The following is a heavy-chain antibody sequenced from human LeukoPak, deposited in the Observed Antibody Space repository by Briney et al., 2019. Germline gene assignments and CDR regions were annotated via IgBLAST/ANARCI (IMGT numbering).Heavy chain of an antibody. Sequence: GGSLRLSCAASGFTFSDYSMNWVRQAPGKGLEWVSSISSSSSYIYYADSVKGRFTISRDNAKNSLYLQMNSLRAEDTAVYYCARDGWSGSYFDYWGQGTLVTVSS. D-gene: IGHD1-26*01. V-gene: IGHV3-21*01. CDR1: GFTFSDYS. CDR3: ARDGWSGSYFDY. CDR2: ISSSSSYI. J-gene: IGHJ4*02.